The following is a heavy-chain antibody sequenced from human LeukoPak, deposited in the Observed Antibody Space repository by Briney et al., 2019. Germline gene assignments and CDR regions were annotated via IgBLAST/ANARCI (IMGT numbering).Heavy chain of an antibody. CDR3: AKEWYVGSPPDH. CDR2: IRFDGTNN. D-gene: IGHD3-10*01. Sequence: GGSLRLSCGVSGFIFSDYGMHWVRQAPGKGLEWVASIRFDGTNNNYADSVKGRFAISRDNSRNTLYLQMNSLRPEDTALYYCAKEWYVGSPPDHWGQGTQVTVSS. V-gene: IGHV3-30*02. CDR1: GFIFSDYG. J-gene: IGHJ4*02.